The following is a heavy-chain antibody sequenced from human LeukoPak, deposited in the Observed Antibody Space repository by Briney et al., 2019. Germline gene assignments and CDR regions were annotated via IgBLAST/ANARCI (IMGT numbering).Heavy chain of an antibody. V-gene: IGHV3-23*01. J-gene: IGHJ5*02. D-gene: IGHD3-3*01. Sequence: QSGGSLRLSCAACGFTFSSYAMSWVRQAPGKGLEWVSAISGSGGSTYYADSVKGRFTISRDNSKNTLYLQMNSLRAEDTAVYYCAKGLRFLEWLFRFDPWGQGTLVTVSP. CDR3: AKGLRFLEWLFRFDP. CDR1: GFTFSSYA. CDR2: ISGSGGST.